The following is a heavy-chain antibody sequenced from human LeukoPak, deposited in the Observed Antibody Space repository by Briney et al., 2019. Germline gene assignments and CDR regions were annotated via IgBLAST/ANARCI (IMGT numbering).Heavy chain of an antibody. J-gene: IGHJ4*02. CDR1: GFTFSSYG. Sequence: PGGSLRLSCAASGFTFSSYGMSWVRQAPGKGLQWVSAISGSGGSKYYAESVKGRLTISRDNSKNEMNRQINKRRAEDAAAYYWAIAVGATTDKDDWGQGALVVVSS. V-gene: IGHV3-23*01. D-gene: IGHD1-26*01. CDR2: ISGSGGSK. CDR3: AIAVGATTDKDD.